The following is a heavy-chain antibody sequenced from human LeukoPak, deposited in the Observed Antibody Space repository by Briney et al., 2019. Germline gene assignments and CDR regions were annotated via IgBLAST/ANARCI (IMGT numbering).Heavy chain of an antibody. CDR3: ARAGGMVAKHYYYYYGMDV. V-gene: IGHV1-69*13. Sequence: SMKVSCKASGGTFSSYAISWVRQAPGQGLEWMGGIIPIFGTANYAQKFLGRVTITADESTSTAYMELSSLRSEDTAVYYCARAGGMVAKHYYYYYGMDVWGQGTTVTVSS. D-gene: IGHD5-12*01. CDR2: IIPIFGTA. J-gene: IGHJ6*02. CDR1: GGTFSSYA.